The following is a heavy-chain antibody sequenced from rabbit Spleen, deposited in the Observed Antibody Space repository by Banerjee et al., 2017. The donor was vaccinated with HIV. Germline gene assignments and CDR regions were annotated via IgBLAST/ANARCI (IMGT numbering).Heavy chain of an antibody. D-gene: IGHD6-1*01. J-gene: IGHJ4*01. CDR1: GVSFNDKDV. Sequence: QEQLEESGGGLVKPEGSLTLTCKASGVSFNDKDVVCWVRQAPGKGLEWIACIVAGGSGSTYYASWAKGRFTMSRTSSTTVTLQMTSLTAADTATYFCVREAGYGGYGDANLWGQGTLVTVS. CDR2: IVAGGSGST. V-gene: IGHV1S45*01. CDR3: VREAGYGGYGDANL.